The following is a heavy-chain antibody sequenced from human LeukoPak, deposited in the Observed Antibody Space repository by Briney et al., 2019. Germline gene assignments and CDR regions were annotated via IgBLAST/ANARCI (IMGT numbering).Heavy chain of an antibody. V-gene: IGHV4-39*07. Sequence: SETLSLTCTVSGGSISSSSYYWGWIRQPPGKGLEWIGSIYYSGSTYYNPSLKSRVTISVDTSKNQFSLKLSSVTAADTAVYYCARHRPPEKESTIFGVVPLDFDYWGQGTLVTVSS. CDR3: ARHRPPEKESTIFGVVPLDFDY. D-gene: IGHD3-3*01. CDR1: GGSISSSSYY. CDR2: IYYSGST. J-gene: IGHJ4*02.